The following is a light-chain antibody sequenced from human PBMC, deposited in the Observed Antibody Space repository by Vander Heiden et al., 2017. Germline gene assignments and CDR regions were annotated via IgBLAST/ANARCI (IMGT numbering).Light chain of an antibody. Sequence: QSVLTQPPSVSGAPGQRVTMSCTGSSSNIGAGYDVHWYQQHPGAAPKLLISDNNNRPSGVPDRFSGSKSGTSASLAITGLQAEDEADYYCQSYDTSLIGWVFGGGTKLTVL. V-gene: IGLV1-40*01. CDR3: QSYDTSLIGWV. J-gene: IGLJ3*02. CDR1: SSNIGAGYD. CDR2: DNN.